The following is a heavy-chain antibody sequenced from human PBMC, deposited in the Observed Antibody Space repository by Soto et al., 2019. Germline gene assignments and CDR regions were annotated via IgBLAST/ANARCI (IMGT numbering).Heavy chain of an antibody. CDR3: AREARITIFGVVPRGHYGMDV. CDR2: IYYSGST. Sequence: SETLSLTCTVPGGSISSGDYYWSRIRQPPGQGLEWIGYIYYSGSTYSNPTLKSRVTISVDTSKNQFSLKLSSVTAADTAVYYCAREARITIFGVVPRGHYGMDVWGQGTTVTVSS. V-gene: IGHV4-30-4*01. D-gene: IGHD3-3*01. J-gene: IGHJ6*02. CDR1: GGSISSGDYY.